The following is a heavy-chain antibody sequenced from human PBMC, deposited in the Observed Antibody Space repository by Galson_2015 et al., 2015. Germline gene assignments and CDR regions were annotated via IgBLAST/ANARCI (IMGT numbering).Heavy chain of an antibody. CDR1: GSTFTRYW. V-gene: IGHV5-51*01. CDR3: ARRSYYGGDSNWYFDV. D-gene: IGHD4-23*01. Sequence: QSGAEVKKPGESLQISCRGSGSTFTRYWIAWVRRMPGKGLEWMGIIYPGDSDTKYSPSFEGPVLITADKSLTTAYLHWGSLKASDSAMYYCARRSYYGGDSNWYFDVGGPGTLVSVPS. CDR2: IYPGDSDT. J-gene: IGHJ2*01.